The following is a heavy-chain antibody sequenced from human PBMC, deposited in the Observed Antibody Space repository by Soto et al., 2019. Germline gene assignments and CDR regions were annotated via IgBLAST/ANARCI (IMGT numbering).Heavy chain of an antibody. CDR2: IIPILGTA. J-gene: IGHJ4*02. D-gene: IGHD6-6*01. Sequence: QVQLMQSGAEVKKPGSSVKVSCKASGGTFSSYAISWVRQAPGQGLEWMGGIIPILGTANYAQKFQGRVTITADESTSTAYMELSSLRSEDTAVYYCARGESGYEQLVGPFDYWGQGTLVTVSS. CDR3: ARGESGYEQLVGPFDY. V-gene: IGHV1-69*01. CDR1: GGTFSSYA.